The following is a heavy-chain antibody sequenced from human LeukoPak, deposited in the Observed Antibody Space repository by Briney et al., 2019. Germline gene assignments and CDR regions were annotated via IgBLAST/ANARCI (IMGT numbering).Heavy chain of an antibody. CDR2: ISSSGSTI. V-gene: IGHV3-48*03. D-gene: IGHD2-21*01. CDR3: ARENDYSFFDY. J-gene: IGHJ4*02. Sequence: GGSLGLSCAASGFTFSSYEMNWVRQAPGKGLEWVSYISSSGSTIYYADSVKGRFTISRDNAKNSLYLQMNSLRAEDTAVYYCARENDYSFFDYWGQGTLVTVSS. CDR1: GFTFSSYE.